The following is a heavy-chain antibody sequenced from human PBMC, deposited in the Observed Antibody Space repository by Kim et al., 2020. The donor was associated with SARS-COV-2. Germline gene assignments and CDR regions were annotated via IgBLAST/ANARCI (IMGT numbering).Heavy chain of an antibody. D-gene: IGHD3-22*01. J-gene: IGHJ6*02. CDR1: GFTFSSYG. Sequence: GGSLRLSCAASGFTFSSYGIQWVRQAPGKGLEGVAIISYDGSNKYYSDSVKGRFTISRDNSKNTLYLQMNSLRAEDTAVYYCAKEWRGGWFYDSSGYQSYGMDVWGQGTTVIVSS. CDR3: AKEWRGGWFYDSSGYQSYGMDV. CDR2: ISYDGSNK. V-gene: IGHV3-30*18.